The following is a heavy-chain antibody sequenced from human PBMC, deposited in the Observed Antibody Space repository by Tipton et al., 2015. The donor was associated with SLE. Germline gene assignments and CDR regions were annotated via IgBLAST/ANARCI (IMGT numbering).Heavy chain of an antibody. J-gene: IGHJ6*02. Sequence: TLSLTCTVSGASISSIYYWGWIRQPPGRGLEWIGRIFITGNTNYNPSLESRVTISIDTSKNQFSLKLTSVTAADTAVYYCARLEWLLSKPYGMDVWGQGTTVTVSS. CDR1: GASISSIYY. V-gene: IGHV4-61*02. D-gene: IGHD3-3*01. CDR3: ARLEWLLSKPYGMDV. CDR2: IFITGNT.